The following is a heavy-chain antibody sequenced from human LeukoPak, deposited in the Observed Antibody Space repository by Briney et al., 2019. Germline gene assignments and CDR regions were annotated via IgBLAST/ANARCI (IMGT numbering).Heavy chain of an antibody. CDR3: ARDSGGWYFF. D-gene: IGHD6-19*01. V-gene: IGHV4-59*12. Sequence: SETLSLTCTVSGGSISSYYWSWIRQPPGKGLEWIGYIYYSGSTNYNPSLKSRVTISVDTSKNQFSLKLSSVTAADTAVYYCARDSGGWYFFWGQGTLVTVSS. J-gene: IGHJ4*02. CDR1: GGSISSYY. CDR2: IYYSGST.